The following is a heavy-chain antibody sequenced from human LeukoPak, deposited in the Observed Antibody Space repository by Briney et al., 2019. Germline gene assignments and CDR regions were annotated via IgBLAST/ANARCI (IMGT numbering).Heavy chain of an antibody. CDR3: AKDGRMYSSGWYSYFDQ. CDR2: ISYDESNK. D-gene: IGHD6-19*01. J-gene: IGHJ4*02. Sequence: GGPLRLSCAVSGFTFRTYGMHWVRQAPGKGLEWVAVISYDESNKYYADSVKGRFTISRDNSKNTVYLQVNSLRAEDTAVYYCAKDGRMYSSGWYSYFDQWGQGTLVTVSS. V-gene: IGHV3-30*18. CDR1: GFTFRTYG.